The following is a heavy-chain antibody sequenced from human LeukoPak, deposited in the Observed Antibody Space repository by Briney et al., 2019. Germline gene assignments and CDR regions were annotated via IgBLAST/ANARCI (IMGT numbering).Heavy chain of an antibody. CDR3: ARQTTVTMRGHRYQYMDV. J-gene: IGHJ4*02. Sequence: ASVKVSCKASGYTFTSYEIHWVRQATGQGLEWMGWINPNSDNTGSAQKFQGRVTMTRNTSESTAYMQLSSLRFDDTAVYYCARQTTVTMRGHRYQYMDVWGQGTLVTVSS. D-gene: IGHD4-17*01. V-gene: IGHV1-8*01. CDR2: INPNSDNT. CDR1: GYTFTSYE.